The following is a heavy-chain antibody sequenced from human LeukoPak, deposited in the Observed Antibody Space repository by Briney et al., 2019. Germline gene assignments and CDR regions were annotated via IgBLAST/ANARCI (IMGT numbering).Heavy chain of an antibody. CDR3: ARLGWDWYFDL. J-gene: IGHJ2*01. D-gene: IGHD1-26*01. CDR2: IYYSGST. Sequence: SETLSLTCTVSGGSISGSSYYWGWIRQPPGKGLEWIGSIYYSGSTYYNPSLKSRVTISVDTSKNQFSLKLNSVTATDTAVYYCARLGWDWYFDLWGRGTLVTVSS. CDR1: GGSISGSSYY. V-gene: IGHV4-39*01.